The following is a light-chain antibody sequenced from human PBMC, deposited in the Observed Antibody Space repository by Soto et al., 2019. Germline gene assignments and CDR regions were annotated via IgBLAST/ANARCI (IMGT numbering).Light chain of an antibody. CDR1: ESVSSN. CDR3: QQYQNLWT. CDR2: GAS. Sequence: EIVLTQSPVTLSLSPGERATLSCRASESVSSNLAWYQQRPGQAPRLLIYGASTRATDTPVRFRGSGSGTEFTLTISSLQSEDFALYYCQQYQNLWTFGQGTKVDIK. V-gene: IGKV3-15*01. J-gene: IGKJ1*01.